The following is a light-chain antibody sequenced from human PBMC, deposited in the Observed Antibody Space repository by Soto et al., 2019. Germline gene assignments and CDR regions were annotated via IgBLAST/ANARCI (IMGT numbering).Light chain of an antibody. CDR1: SSDVGSYNL. CDR3: CSYAGSNSYV. V-gene: IGLV2-23*01. CDR2: EGT. Sequence: QSALTQPASVSGSPGQSITISCTGTSSDVGSYNLLSWYQQHPGKAPKLMIYEGTKRPSGVSNRFSGSKSGNTASLTISGLQAEDEADYYCCSYAGSNSYVFGTGTKLTVL. J-gene: IGLJ1*01.